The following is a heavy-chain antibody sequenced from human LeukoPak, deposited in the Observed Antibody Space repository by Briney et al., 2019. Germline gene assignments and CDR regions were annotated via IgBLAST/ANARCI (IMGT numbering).Heavy chain of an antibody. CDR3: ARSPEQQRQYYYYYYYMDV. CDR1: GYTFTGYY. V-gene: IGHV1-2*02. Sequence: ASVKVSCKASGYTFTGYYMHWVRQAPGQGLEWMGWTNPNSGGTNYAQKFQGRVTMTRDTSISTAYMELSRLRSDDTAVYYCARSPEQQRQYYYYYYYMDVWGKGTTVTVSS. D-gene: IGHD6-13*01. J-gene: IGHJ6*03. CDR2: TNPNSGGT.